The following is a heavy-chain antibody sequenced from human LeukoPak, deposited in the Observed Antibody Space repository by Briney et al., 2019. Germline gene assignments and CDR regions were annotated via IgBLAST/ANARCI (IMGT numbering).Heavy chain of an antibody. Sequence: SETLSLTCTVSGGSISSYYWSWIRQAPGKGLEWIGYIYYSGSTNYNPSLKSRVTISVDTSKNQFSLKLSSVTAADTAVYYCASSERFVDDGWNWFDPWGQGTLVTVSS. V-gene: IGHV4-59*01. D-gene: IGHD3-10*01. CDR3: ASSERFVDDGWNWFDP. CDR1: GGSISSYY. J-gene: IGHJ5*02. CDR2: IYYSGST.